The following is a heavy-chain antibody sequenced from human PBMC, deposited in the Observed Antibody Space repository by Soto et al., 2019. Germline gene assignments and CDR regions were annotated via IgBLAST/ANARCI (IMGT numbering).Heavy chain of an antibody. CDR2: INHSGST. J-gene: IGHJ5*02. CDR3: ARGRMIVVQLYNWFDP. CDR1: GGSFSGYY. Sequence: QVQLQQWGAGLLKPSETLSLTCAVYGGSFSGYYWSWIRQPPGKGLEWIGEINHSGSTNYNPSLTGRVTIHVDTAKHQFSLKLSSVTAADTAVYYCARGRMIVVQLYNWFDPWGQRTLVTVSS. D-gene: IGHD3-22*01. V-gene: IGHV4-34*01.